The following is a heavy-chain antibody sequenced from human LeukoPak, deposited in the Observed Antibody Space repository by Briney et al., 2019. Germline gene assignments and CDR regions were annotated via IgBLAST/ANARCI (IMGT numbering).Heavy chain of an antibody. V-gene: IGHV1-2*02. Sequence: ASVKVSCKASGYTFTGYYMHWVRQAPGQGLECMGWINPNSGGTNYAQKFEGRVTMTRDTSISTAYMELSRLRSDDTAVFYCARDRLAARGTFDYWGQGTLVTVSS. J-gene: IGHJ4*02. CDR1: GYTFTGYY. CDR2: INPNSGGT. D-gene: IGHD6-6*01. CDR3: ARDRLAARGTFDY.